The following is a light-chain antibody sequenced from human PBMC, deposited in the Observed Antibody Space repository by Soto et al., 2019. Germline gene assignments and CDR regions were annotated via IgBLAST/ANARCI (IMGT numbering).Light chain of an antibody. J-gene: IGKJ1*01. V-gene: IGKV1-9*01. CDR2: DAS. CDR1: QGISTY. CDR3: QQYKDDAWT. Sequence: DIQLTQSPSLLSASVGDRVTITCRASQGISTYLAWYQQKPGKAPKLLIYDASTLERGVPSRFSGSGSGTEFTLTISSLQPEDFATYYCQQYKDDAWTFGQGTRVEIK.